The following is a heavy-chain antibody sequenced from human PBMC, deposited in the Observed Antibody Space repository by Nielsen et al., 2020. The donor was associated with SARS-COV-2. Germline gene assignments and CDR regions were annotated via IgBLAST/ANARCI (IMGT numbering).Heavy chain of an antibody. CDR2: IYYSRIT. CDR3: ARHLCSGGSCYSRPLDV. V-gene: IGHV4-39*01. Sequence: SETLSLTCTVSGDSIGSYYWGWIRQPPGKGLEWIGTIYYSRITDYNPSLASRVTISVDTSKNQFSLKLSSVTAADTAVYYCARHLCSGGSCYSRPLDVWGQGTTITVSS. J-gene: IGHJ6*02. D-gene: IGHD2-15*01. CDR1: GDSIGSYY.